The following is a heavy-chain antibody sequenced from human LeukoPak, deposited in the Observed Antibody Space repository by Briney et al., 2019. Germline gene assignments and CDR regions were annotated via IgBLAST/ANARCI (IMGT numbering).Heavy chain of an antibody. J-gene: IGHJ6*02. CDR1: GGSISTYY. V-gene: IGHV4-59*01. Sequence: SETLSLTCTVSGGSISTYYWSWIRQPPGKGLEWIGYIYYSGSTNYNPSLKSRVTISVDTSKNQFSLKLSSVTAADTAVYYCARGPEGALYYYYGMDVWGQGTTVTVSS. CDR2: IYYSGST. D-gene: IGHD1-26*01. CDR3: ARGPEGALYYYYGMDV.